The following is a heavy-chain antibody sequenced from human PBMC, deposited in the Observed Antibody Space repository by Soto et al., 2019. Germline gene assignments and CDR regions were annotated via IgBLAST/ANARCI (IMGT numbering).Heavy chain of an antibody. Sequence: GGSLRLSWGASGFSFNDYAVIWVRQAPGKGLEWVSGITAGGGRLYFADSVNGRFTISRDSSKNTLHLQMNSLRVEDTAVYYCAKDRGDAFEEGYDFDYWGQGIVVTVSS. CDR1: GFSFNDYA. V-gene: IGHV3-23*01. J-gene: IGHJ4*02. CDR3: AKDRGDAFEEGYDFDY. D-gene: IGHD3-16*01. CDR2: ITAGGGRL.